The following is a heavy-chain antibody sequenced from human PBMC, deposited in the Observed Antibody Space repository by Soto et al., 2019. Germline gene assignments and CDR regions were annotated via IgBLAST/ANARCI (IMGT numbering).Heavy chain of an antibody. CDR1: GFTFDDYA. Sequence: EVQLVESGGGLVQPGRSLRLSCAASGFTFDDYAMHWVRQAPGKGLEWVSGISWNGGTMGYGDSVRGRFTISRDNAKNSLYLQMNSLRVEDTAFYCCAKANGGYYDSSGNFEYWGLGTLVTVSS. CDR3: AKANGGYYDSSGNFEY. CDR2: ISWNGGTM. D-gene: IGHD3-22*01. V-gene: IGHV3-9*01. J-gene: IGHJ4*02.